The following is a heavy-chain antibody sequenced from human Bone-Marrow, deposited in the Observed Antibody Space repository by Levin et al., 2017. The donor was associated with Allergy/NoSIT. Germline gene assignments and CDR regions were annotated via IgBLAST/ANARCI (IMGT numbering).Heavy chain of an antibody. D-gene: IGHD5-12*01. CDR2: ISGSGGST. J-gene: IGHJ4*02. Sequence: GESLKISCAASGFTFSSYAMSWVRQAPGKGLEWVSAISGSGGSTYYADSVKGRFTISRDNSKNTLYLQMNSLRAEDTAVYYCATDGYSGYDYVYGYWGQGTLVTVSS. V-gene: IGHV3-23*01. CDR3: ATDGYSGYDYVYGY. CDR1: GFTFSSYA.